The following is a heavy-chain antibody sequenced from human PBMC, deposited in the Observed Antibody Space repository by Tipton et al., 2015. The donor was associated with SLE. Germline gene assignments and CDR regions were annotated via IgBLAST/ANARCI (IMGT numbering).Heavy chain of an antibody. CDR3: AKSPQTYMGRVDY. CDR1: GFSFTNYA. Sequence: SLRLSCADSGFSFTNYAMSWVRQAPGKGLEWVSVISGSGDSTYYTDSVKGRFTISRDNSKNTLYLQMNSLRAEDTAIYYCAKSPQTYMGRVDYWGQGTLVTVAS. CDR2: ISGSGDST. D-gene: IGHD1-14*01. V-gene: IGHV3-23*01. J-gene: IGHJ4*02.